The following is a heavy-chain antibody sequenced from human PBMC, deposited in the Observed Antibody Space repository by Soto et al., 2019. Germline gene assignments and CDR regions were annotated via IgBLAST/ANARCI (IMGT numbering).Heavy chain of an antibody. D-gene: IGHD5-18*01. CDR3: ARYNPLWATYYYYGMDV. CDR1: GYTFTSYG. J-gene: IGHJ6*02. CDR2: ISAYNGNT. Sequence: VASVKVSCKASGYTFTSYGISWVRQAPGQGLEWMGWISAYNGNTNYAQKLQGRVTMTTDTSTSTAYMELRSLRSDDTAVYYCARYNPLWATYYYYGMDVWGQGTTVTVSS. V-gene: IGHV1-18*04.